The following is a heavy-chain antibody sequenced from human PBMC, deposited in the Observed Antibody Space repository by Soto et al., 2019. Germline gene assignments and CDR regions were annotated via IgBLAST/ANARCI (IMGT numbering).Heavy chain of an antibody. CDR3: ARARSDY. CDR2: ISAEGSEK. V-gene: IGHV3-7*03. J-gene: IGHJ4*02. CDR1: GFIFSDYW. Sequence: EVQLVESGGGLVQPGGSLRLSCAVSGFIFSDYWMTWVRQAPGKGLEWVATISAEGSEKYYVDSVKGRFTISRDNAKNSLYLQMISLRAEDTAPYYWARARSDYWGRGTLITVSS.